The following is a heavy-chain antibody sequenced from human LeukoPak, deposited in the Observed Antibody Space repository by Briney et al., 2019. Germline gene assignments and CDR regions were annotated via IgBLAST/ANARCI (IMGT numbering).Heavy chain of an antibody. CDR2: ISSSSSYT. Sequence: PGGSLRLSCAASGFTFSDYYMSWIRQAAGKGLEWVSYISSSSSYTNYADSVKGRFTISRDNAKNSLYLQMNSLRAEDTAVYYCAGEAGRDGVFWGQGTLVTVSS. CDR3: AGEAGRDGVF. CDR1: GFTFSDYY. J-gene: IGHJ4*02. D-gene: IGHD5-24*01. V-gene: IGHV3-11*05.